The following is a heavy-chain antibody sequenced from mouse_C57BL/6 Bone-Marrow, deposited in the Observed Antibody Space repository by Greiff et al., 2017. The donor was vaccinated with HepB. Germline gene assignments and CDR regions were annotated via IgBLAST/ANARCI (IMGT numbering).Heavy chain of an antibody. J-gene: IGHJ4*01. Sequence: EVKLVESGGDLVKPGGSLKLSCAASGFTFSSYGMSWVRQTPDKRLEWVATISSGGSYTYYPDSVKGRFTISRDNAKNTLYLQMSSLKSEDTAMYYCARHDYYGSSYVKYYYAMDYWGQGTSVTVSS. V-gene: IGHV5-6*01. CDR3: ARHDYYGSSYVKYYYAMDY. CDR1: GFTFSSYG. D-gene: IGHD1-1*01. CDR2: ISSGGSYT.